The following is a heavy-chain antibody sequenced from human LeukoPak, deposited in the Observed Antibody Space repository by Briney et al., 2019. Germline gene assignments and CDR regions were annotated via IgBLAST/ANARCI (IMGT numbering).Heavy chain of an antibody. J-gene: IGHJ5*02. Sequence: SVKVSCKASGGTFSSYAIGWVRQAPGQGLEWMGGIIRIFGAANYAQNLQGRVTITADESTSTAYMELSSLRSEDTAVYYCARAPSEWLRVDNWFDPWGQGTLVTVSS. CDR3: ARAPSEWLRVDNWFDP. V-gene: IGHV1-69*01. CDR1: GGTFSSYA. D-gene: IGHD5-12*01. CDR2: IIRIFGAA.